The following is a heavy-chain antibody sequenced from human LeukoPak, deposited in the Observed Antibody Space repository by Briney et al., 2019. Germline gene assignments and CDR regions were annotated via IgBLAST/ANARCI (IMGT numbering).Heavy chain of an antibody. CDR1: GGSISSSSYY. CDR3: ARQAITMIVGGVFDY. Sequence: PSETLSLTCTVSGGSISSSSYYWGWIRQPPGKGLEWIGSIYYSGSTYYNPSLKSRVTIPVDTSKNQFSLKLSSVTAADTAVYYCARQAITMIVGGVFDYWGQGTLVTVSS. D-gene: IGHD3-22*01. V-gene: IGHV4-39*01. CDR2: IYYSGST. J-gene: IGHJ4*02.